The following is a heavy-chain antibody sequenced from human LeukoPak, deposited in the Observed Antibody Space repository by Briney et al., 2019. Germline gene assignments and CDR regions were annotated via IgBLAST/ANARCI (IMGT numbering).Heavy chain of an antibody. CDR3: AKDHEEEIVGPGY. CDR2: ISYDGSNK. V-gene: IGHV3-30*18. CDR1: GFTFSSYG. J-gene: IGHJ4*02. D-gene: IGHD5-12*01. Sequence: GGSLRLSCAASGFTFSSYGMHWVRQAPGKGLEWVAVISYDGSNKYYADSVKGRFTISRDNSKNTLYLQMNSLRAEDTAVYYCAKDHEEEIVGPGYWGQGTLVTVSS.